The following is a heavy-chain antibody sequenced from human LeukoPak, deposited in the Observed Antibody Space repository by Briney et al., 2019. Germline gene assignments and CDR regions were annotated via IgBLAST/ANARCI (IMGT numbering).Heavy chain of an antibody. CDR1: GASISSYY. J-gene: IGHJ4*02. CDR3: ARDYPPYYFDY. CDR2: IYYSGST. V-gene: IGHV4-59*01. Sequence: PSETLSLTCTVSGASISSYYWSWIRQPPGKGLEWIGYIYYSGSTNYNPSLKSRVTISVDTSKNQFSLKLSSVTAADTAVYYCARDYPPYYFDYWGREPWSPSPQ.